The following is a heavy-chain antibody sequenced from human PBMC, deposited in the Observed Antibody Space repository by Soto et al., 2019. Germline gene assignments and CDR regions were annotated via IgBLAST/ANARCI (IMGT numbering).Heavy chain of an antibody. CDR3: VREGKLLGAFDI. CDR1: GFTSGSYW. V-gene: IGHV3-7*03. D-gene: IGHD2-15*01. J-gene: IGHJ3*02. CDR2: IQQDGRER. Sequence: GGSLRLSCEASGFTSGSYWMAWVRQAPGKGLEWVANIQQDGRERHYGDSVKGRFTISRDNAKNSLYLEMNSLRAEDTAFYYCVREGKLLGAFDIWGQGTMVTVSS.